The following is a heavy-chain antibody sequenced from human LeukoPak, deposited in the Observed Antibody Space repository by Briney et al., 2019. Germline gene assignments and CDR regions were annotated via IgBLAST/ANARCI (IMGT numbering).Heavy chain of an antibody. CDR2: LVYDARG. D-gene: IGHD6-19*01. Sequence: GGSLRLSCAASGFPFSFYGMHWVRQAPGKGLEWVARLVYDARGDYANSVKGRFSISRDDSKNTLFLDMSNLRVEDTALYYCARDLSAAFDFWGQGVLVTVSS. J-gene: IGHJ4*02. V-gene: IGHV3-33*01. CDR3: ARDLSAAFDF. CDR1: GFPFSFYG.